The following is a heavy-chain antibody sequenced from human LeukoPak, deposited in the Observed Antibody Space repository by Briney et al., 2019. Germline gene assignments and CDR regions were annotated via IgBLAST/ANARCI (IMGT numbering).Heavy chain of an antibody. CDR3: ARDRVVGVTKFDY. Sequence: HSGGSLRLSCAASGFTFSSYAMSWVRQAPGKGLKWVSAISGSVGSTYYADSVKGRFTISRDNSKNTLYLQMNSLRAEDTATYYCARDRVVGVTKFDYWGQGTLVTVSS. V-gene: IGHV3-23*01. J-gene: IGHJ4*02. CDR1: GFTFSSYA. D-gene: IGHD1-26*01. CDR2: ISGSVGST.